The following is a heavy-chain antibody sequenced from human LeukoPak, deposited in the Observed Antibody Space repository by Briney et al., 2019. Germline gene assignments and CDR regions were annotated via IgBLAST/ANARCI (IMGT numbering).Heavy chain of an antibody. Sequence: PGGSLRLSCAASGFTFSDYYMSWIRQAPGKGLEWVSYISSSGSTIYYADSVKGRFTISRDNAKNSLYLQVNSLRAEDTAVYYCARDWEDIVVVPAAIAGVNWFDPWGQGTLVTVSS. CDR1: GFTFSDYY. CDR2: ISSSGSTI. V-gene: IGHV3-11*04. D-gene: IGHD2-2*01. J-gene: IGHJ5*02. CDR3: ARDWEDIVVVPAAIAGVNWFDP.